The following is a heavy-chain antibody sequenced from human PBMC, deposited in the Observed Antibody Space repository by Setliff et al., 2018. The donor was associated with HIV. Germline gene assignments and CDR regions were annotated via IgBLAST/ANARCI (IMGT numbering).Heavy chain of an antibody. Sequence: SETLSLTCTVSGGSLRTFHWTWLRQAPGKGLEWLGHIYDVGVTNYNPSLKNRVTISLDASQTRCSLTLASVTATDTAVYFCARRVLQDSTITSSNWFDSWGQGTLVTVSS. CDR1: GGSLRTFH. CDR2: IYDVGVT. CDR3: ARRVLQDSTITSSNWFDS. V-gene: IGHV4-4*08. J-gene: IGHJ5*01. D-gene: IGHD2-2*01.